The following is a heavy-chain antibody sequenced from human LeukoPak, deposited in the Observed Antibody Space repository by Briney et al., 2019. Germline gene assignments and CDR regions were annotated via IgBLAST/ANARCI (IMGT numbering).Heavy chain of an antibody. V-gene: IGHV4-4*09. J-gene: IGHJ5*01. D-gene: IGHD2-21*02. CDR3: ARRFRGGTSSDCYDNWFDP. CDR2: FYPSGST. CDR1: GGSITIYY. Sequence: ESLSLTCILPGGSITIYYWTWIRPPPRKGLEWVGLFYPSGSTKYNPSLKSRVTSPVDTSKNQFSLQLRSVTAADTAVYYCARRFRGGTSSDCYDNWFDPWGQGTLVTVSS.